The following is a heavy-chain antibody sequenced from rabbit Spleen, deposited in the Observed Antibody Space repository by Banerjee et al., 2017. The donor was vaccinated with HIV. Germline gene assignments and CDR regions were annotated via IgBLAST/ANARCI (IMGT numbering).Heavy chain of an antibody. CDR2: IYTGNSKT. CDR1: GFSFSSGYD. J-gene: IGHJ4*01. CDR3: ARDAGRGDYIDGVFNL. V-gene: IGHV1S45*01. Sequence: QEQLVESGGDLVKPGASLTLTCTASGFSFSSGYDMCWVRQAPGKGLEWIACIYTGNSKTYYASWAKGRFTISKTSSTTVTLQMTSLTVADTATYFCARDAGRGDYIDGVFNLWGQGTLVTVS. D-gene: IGHD8-1*01.